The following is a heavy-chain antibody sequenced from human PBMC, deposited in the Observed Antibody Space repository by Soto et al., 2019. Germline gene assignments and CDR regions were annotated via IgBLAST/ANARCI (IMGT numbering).Heavy chain of an antibody. V-gene: IGHV3-23*01. CDR3: AKGGLLPRANRWF. CDR2: ISGSGVDT. J-gene: IGHJ4*02. Sequence: EVQLLESGGGLVQPGGSLRLSCAASGFTFRNYPMTWVRQAPGKGLDWVSTISGSGVDTYYPDSVKGRVTISRDNSKNTLYLQIHSRRAEDTAVYYCAKGGLLPRANRWFWGQGTLVTVSS. D-gene: IGHD2-2*01. CDR1: GFTFRNYP.